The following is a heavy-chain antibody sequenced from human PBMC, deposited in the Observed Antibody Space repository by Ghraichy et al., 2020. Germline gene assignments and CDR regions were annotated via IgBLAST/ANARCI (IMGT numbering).Heavy chain of an antibody. J-gene: IGHJ4*02. V-gene: IGHV1-69*13. Sequence: SVKVSCKASGGTFSSYAISWVRQAPGQGLEWMGGIIPIFGTANYAQKFQGSVTITADESTSTAYMELSSLRSEDTAVYYCAIDPAALAAAGMLAFDYWGQGTLVTVSS. CDR1: GGTFSSYA. D-gene: IGHD6-13*01. CDR3: AIDPAALAAAGMLAFDY. CDR2: IIPIFGTA.